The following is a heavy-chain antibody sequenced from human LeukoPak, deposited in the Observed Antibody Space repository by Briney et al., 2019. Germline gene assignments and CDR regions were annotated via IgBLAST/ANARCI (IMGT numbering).Heavy chain of an antibody. J-gene: IGHJ4*02. V-gene: IGHV3-11*01. CDR3: TRAVGLGSGAHFDQ. CDR2: IPTSGIPV. CDR1: GFSFSRYY. Sequence: PGGSLRLSCAASGFSFSRYYMSWVRQTPGKALEWISYIPTSGIPVRYADSVRGRFTASRDDAKNSLHLQMDSLRVGDTAVYYCTRAVGLGSGAHFDQWGQGALVIVSS. D-gene: IGHD3-10*01.